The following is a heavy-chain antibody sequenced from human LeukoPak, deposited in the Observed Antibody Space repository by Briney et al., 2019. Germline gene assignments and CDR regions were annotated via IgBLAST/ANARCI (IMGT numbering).Heavy chain of an antibody. CDR1: GFTFDDYA. CDR2: ISGDGGST. Sequence: PGGSLRLSCAASGFTFDDYAMHWVRQAPGKGLEGVSLISGDGGSTYYADSVKGRFTISRDKSKNSLYLQMNSLRTDNTALYYCAKTRGSFYYYVMDVWGQGTTVTVSS. D-gene: IGHD2-15*01. J-gene: IGHJ6*02. V-gene: IGHV3-43*02. CDR3: AKTRGSFYYYVMDV.